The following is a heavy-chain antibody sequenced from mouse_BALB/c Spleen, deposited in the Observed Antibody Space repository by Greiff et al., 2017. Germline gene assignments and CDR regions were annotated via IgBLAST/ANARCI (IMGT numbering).Heavy chain of an antibody. CDR3: ARSDGSSPYYFDY. V-gene: IGHV5-17*02. J-gene: IGHJ2*01. D-gene: IGHD1-1*01. CDR2: ISSGSSTI. CDR1: GFTFSSFG. Sequence: EVKLMESGGGLVQPGGSRKLSCAASGFTFSSFGMHWVRQAPEKGLEWVAYISSGSSTIYYADTVKGRFTISRDNPKNTLFLQMTSLRSEDTAMYYCARSDGSSPYYFDYWGQGTTLTVSS.